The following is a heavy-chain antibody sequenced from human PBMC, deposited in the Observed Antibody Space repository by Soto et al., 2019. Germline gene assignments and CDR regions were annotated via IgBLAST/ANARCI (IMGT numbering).Heavy chain of an antibody. Sequence: GESLKISCKGSGYSFTSYWIGWVRQMPGKGLEWMGIIYPGDSDTRYSPSFQGQVTISADKSISTAYLQWSSLKASDTAMYYCARSQVDIAAAGYYYYGMDVWGQGTTVTVSS. J-gene: IGHJ6*02. V-gene: IGHV5-51*01. CDR3: ARSQVDIAAAGYYYYGMDV. CDR2: IYPGDSDT. D-gene: IGHD6-13*01. CDR1: GYSFTSYW.